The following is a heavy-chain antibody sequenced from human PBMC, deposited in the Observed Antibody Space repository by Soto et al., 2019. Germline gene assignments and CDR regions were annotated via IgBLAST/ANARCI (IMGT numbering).Heavy chain of an antibody. J-gene: IGHJ4*02. CDR3: ARDLGGTKKNWNYVFSY. CDR1: GGTFSSYT. V-gene: IGHV1-69*04. CDR2: IIPILGIA. Sequence: ASVKVSCKASGGTFSSYTISWVRQAPGQGLEWMGRIIPILGIANYAQKFQGRVTITADKSTSTAYMELSSLRSEDTAVYYCARDLGGTKKNWNYVFSYWGQGTLVTVSS. D-gene: IGHD1-7*01.